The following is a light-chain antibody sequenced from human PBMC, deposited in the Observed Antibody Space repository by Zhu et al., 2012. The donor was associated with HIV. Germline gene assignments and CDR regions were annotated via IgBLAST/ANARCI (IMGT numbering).Light chain of an antibody. V-gene: IGKV3-20*01. CDR1: QSIGSRF. Sequence: EIVLTQSPGTLSLSPGERATLSCRASQSIGSRFLAWYQQKPGQALRPLIYGPFNRATGVPDRFSGSGSGTDFTLTITRLEPEDFAVYFCQQYDTSPMTFGQGTKVEMK. J-gene: IGKJ1*01. CDR3: QQYDTSPMT. CDR2: GPF.